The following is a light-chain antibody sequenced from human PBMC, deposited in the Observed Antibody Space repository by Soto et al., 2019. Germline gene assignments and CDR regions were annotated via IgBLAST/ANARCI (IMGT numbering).Light chain of an antibody. Sequence: AIQMTQSPSSLSASVGDRVTITCRASQGIRNDLDWFQQKPGKAPKLLIYAASNLQSGVPARFSGSGSGTDFTLTISSLEPEDFAVYFCQQRSSWPLTFGGGTKVEIK. CDR3: QQRSSWPLT. CDR1: QGIRND. CDR2: AAS. V-gene: IGKV1-6*01. J-gene: IGKJ4*02.